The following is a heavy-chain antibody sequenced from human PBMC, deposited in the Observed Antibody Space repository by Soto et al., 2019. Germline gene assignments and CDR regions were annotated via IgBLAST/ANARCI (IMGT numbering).Heavy chain of an antibody. CDR2: IYDSGRT. CDR3: ARPSKRSGYYPFDY. CDR1: GGSVSSSNYF. D-gene: IGHD3-3*01. J-gene: IGHJ4*02. V-gene: IGHV4-61*01. Sequence: QVLLQESGPGLMKPSETLSLTCTVSGGSVSSSNYFWSWIRQPPGKRLEWIGYIYDSGRTNYNPSLKSRVTISVDTAKNQFSLKLRSVTAADTAVYYCARPSKRSGYYPFDYWGQGTLVTVSS.